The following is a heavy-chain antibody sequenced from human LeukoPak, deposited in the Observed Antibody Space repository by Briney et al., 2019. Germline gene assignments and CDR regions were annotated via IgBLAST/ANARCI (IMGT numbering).Heavy chain of an antibody. CDR2: ISGSGGST. V-gene: IGHV3-23*01. CDR3: AKDLRSGSYPLCFDY. J-gene: IGHJ4*02. CDR1: GFTFSSYA. D-gene: IGHD1-26*01. Sequence: GGSLRLSCAASGFTFSSYAMSWVRQAPGKGLEWVSAISGSGGSTYYADSVKGRFTISRDNSKTTLYLQMNSLRAEDTAVYYCAKDLRSGSYPLCFDYWGQGTLVTVSS.